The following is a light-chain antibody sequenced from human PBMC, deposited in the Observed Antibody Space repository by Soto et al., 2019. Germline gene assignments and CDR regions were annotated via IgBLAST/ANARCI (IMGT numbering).Light chain of an antibody. CDR1: KNDIGVYDF. Sequence: QSALTQRPSASGSPGQSVTISCTGTKNDIGVYDFVSWYQHHPGKAPRLIIYEVVQRPSGVPDRFSGSKSGNTASLTVSGLQAADEADYFCKSYAGSNTYVFGSGTKVTV. CDR3: KSYAGSNTYV. CDR2: EVV. J-gene: IGLJ1*01. V-gene: IGLV2-8*01.